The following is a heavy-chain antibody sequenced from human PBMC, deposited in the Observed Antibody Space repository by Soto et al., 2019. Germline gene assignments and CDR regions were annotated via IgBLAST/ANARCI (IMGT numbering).Heavy chain of an antibody. J-gene: IGHJ4*02. Sequence: QVQLQESGPGLVKPSETLSLTCTVSGDSMTKYYWSWIRQPAGKGLEWIGRIYTSGSTNYNPSLQSRVTMSIDTSNNPFSLKLKSVTAAATAVYYCARTVGAAYYFDFWGQGALVTVSS. CDR2: IYTSGST. V-gene: IGHV4-4*07. CDR3: ARTVGAAYYFDF. D-gene: IGHD1-26*01. CDR1: GDSMTKYY.